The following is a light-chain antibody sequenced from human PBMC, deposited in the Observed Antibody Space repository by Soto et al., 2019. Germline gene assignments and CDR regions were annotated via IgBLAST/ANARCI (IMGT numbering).Light chain of an antibody. Sequence: QSVLTQSPSASASLGASVKLTCTLSSGHSTYAIAWHQQQPEKGPRFLMSLNSDGSHSKGDGIPDRFSGSSSGAERYLTISSLQSDDEADYFCQTWDTGTVIFGGGTKLTVL. V-gene: IGLV4-69*01. CDR1: SGHSTYA. CDR2: LNSDGSH. CDR3: QTWDTGTVI. J-gene: IGLJ2*01.